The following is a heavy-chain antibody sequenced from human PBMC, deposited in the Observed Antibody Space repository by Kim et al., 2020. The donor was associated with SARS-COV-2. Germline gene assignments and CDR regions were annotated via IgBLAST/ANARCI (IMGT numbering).Heavy chain of an antibody. CDR2: INHSGST. D-gene: IGHD3-9*01. CDR1: GGSFSGYY. CDR3: ARGGGLTGYVVLH. J-gene: IGHJ4*02. V-gene: IGHV4-34*01. Sequence: SETLSLTCAVYGGSFSGYYWSWIRQPPGKGLEWIGEINHSGSTNYNPSLKSRVTISVDTSKNQFSLKLSSVTAADTAVYYCARGGGLTGYVVLHWGQGTLVTVSS.